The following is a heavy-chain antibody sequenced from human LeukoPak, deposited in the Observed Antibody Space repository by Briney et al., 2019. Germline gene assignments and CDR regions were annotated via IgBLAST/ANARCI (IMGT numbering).Heavy chain of an antibody. Sequence: GKSLKISCKGSGFSFTSYWIGWVRQMPGKGLEWIGIIYPGDSDTRYSPSFQGQVTISADKSISTAYLQWSSLKASDTAMYYCARHSYCSSTSCYRFFDYWGQGTLVTVSS. D-gene: IGHD2-2*01. V-gene: IGHV5-51*01. CDR3: ARHSYCSSTSCYRFFDY. CDR2: IYPGDSDT. CDR1: GFSFTSYW. J-gene: IGHJ4*02.